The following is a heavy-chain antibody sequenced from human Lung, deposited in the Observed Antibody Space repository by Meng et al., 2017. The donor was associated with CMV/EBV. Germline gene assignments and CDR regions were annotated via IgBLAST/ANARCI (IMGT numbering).Heavy chain of an antibody. Sequence: GGSXRLXXAASGFTFSSYAMHWVRQAPGKGLEWVAVISYDGSNKYYADSVKGRFTISRDNSKNTLYLQMNSLRAEDTAVYYCARLAGGSGSEGWGQGTVVTVSS. CDR1: GFTFSSYA. CDR2: ISYDGSNK. CDR3: ARLAGGSGSEG. J-gene: IGHJ4*02. D-gene: IGHD6-19*01. V-gene: IGHV3-30*04.